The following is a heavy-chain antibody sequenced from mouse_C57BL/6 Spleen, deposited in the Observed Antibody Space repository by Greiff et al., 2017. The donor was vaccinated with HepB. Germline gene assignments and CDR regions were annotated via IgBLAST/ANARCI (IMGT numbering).Heavy chain of an antibody. V-gene: IGHV5-2*01. CDR1: EYEFPSHD. CDR3: ARRGRGYDYGWYFDV. J-gene: IGHJ1*03. CDR2: INSDGGST. D-gene: IGHD2-4*01. Sequence: EVKLVESGGGLVQPGESLKLSCESNEYEFPSHDMSWVRKTPEKRLELVAAINSDGGSTYYPDTMERRFIISRDNTKKTLYLQMSSLRSEDTALYYCARRGRGYDYGWYFDVWGTGTTVTVSS.